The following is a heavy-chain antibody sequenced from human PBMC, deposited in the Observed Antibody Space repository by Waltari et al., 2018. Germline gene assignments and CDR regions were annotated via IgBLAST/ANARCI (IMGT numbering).Heavy chain of an antibody. CDR3: ARVTLVGATLGDY. CDR1: GFTFGWYW. Sequence: EVQLVESGGGLVQPGGSLRLTCAASGFTFGWYWMSWVRQAPGKGLEGVANIKEDGNEKYYEDSAKGRFTISRDNAKNSLYLQMNSLRAEDTAFYYCARVTLVGATLGDYWGQGTLVTVSS. V-gene: IGHV3-7*01. J-gene: IGHJ4*02. CDR2: IKEDGNEK. D-gene: IGHD1-26*01.